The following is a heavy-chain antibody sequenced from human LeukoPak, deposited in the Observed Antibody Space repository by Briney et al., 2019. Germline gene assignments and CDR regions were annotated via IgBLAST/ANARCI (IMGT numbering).Heavy chain of an antibody. Sequence: GGSLRLSCAASGFTFSSYSMNWVRQAPGKGLEWVSSISGSSSYIYYADSVKGRFTISRDNAKNSLYLQMNSLRAEDTAVYYCARAQDYTDAFDIWGQGTMVTVSS. CDR2: ISGSSSYI. V-gene: IGHV3-21*01. D-gene: IGHD4-11*01. CDR3: ARAQDYTDAFDI. J-gene: IGHJ3*02. CDR1: GFTFSSYS.